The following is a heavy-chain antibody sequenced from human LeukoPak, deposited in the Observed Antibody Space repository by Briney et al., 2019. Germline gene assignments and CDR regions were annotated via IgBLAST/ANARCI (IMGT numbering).Heavy chain of an antibody. D-gene: IGHD5-24*01. J-gene: IGHJ4*02. V-gene: IGHV2-70*11. CDR2: IDWDDDK. CDR3: VRLPCRHGYNPV. CDR1: GFSLTTSGMC. Sequence: SGPTLVNPTQTLTLTCTFSGFSLTTSGMCVSWIRQPPGEALEWLARIDWDDDKYYSTSLKTRLTISKDPSKNQVVLTMTNMDPVDTATYYCVRLPCRHGYNPVWGQGTLVTVSS.